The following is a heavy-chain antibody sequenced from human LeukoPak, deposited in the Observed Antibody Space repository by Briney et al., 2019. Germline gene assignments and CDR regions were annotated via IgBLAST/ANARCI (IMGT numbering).Heavy chain of an antibody. J-gene: IGHJ4*02. CDR2: INPSGGST. CDR1: GDTFSSYY. CDR3: ARERAGTSPGTWELGY. Sequence: GASVKVSCKASGDTFSSYYMHWVRQAPGQGLEWMGIINPSGGSTSYAQKFQGRVTMTRDTSTSTVYMELSSLRSEDTAVYYCARERAGTSPGTWELGYWGQGTLVTVSS. V-gene: IGHV1-46*01. D-gene: IGHD1-26*01.